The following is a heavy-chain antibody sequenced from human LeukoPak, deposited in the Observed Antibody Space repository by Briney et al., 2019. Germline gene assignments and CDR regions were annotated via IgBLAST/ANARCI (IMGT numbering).Heavy chain of an antibody. CDR1: GYSISSGYY. CDR3: AREYSSSWYKWSWFDP. D-gene: IGHD6-13*01. V-gene: IGHV4-61*02. CDR2: IYTSGST. J-gene: IGHJ5*02. Sequence: SETLSLTCTVSGYSISSGYYWSWIRQPAGKGLEWIGRIYTSGSTNYNPSLKSRVTISVDTSKNQFSLKLSSVTAADTAVYYCAREYSSSWYKWSWFDPWGQGTLVTVSS.